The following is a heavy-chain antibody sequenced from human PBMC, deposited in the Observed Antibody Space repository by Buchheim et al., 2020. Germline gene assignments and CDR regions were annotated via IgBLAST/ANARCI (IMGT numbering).Heavy chain of an antibody. Sequence: QVQLQESGPGLVKPSQTLSLTCTVSGGSISSGGYYWSWIRQHPGKGLEWIGYIYYSGSTYYNPSLKSRVTISVETSKNQFSLKLSSVTAADTAVYYCAREAKYYDFWSGYYTRYYGMDVWGQGTT. V-gene: IGHV4-31*03. D-gene: IGHD3-3*01. CDR2: IYYSGST. CDR3: AREAKYYDFWSGYYTRYYGMDV. CDR1: GGSISSGGYY. J-gene: IGHJ6*02.